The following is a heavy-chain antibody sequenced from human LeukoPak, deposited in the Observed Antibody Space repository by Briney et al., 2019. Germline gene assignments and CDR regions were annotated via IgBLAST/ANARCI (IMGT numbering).Heavy chain of an antibody. CDR2: IYHSGST. V-gene: IGHV4-38-2*02. D-gene: IGHD3-16*02. CDR3: ARYDVWGTYRAFDY. J-gene: IGHJ4*02. CDR1: GYSISSDYY. Sequence: PSETLSLTCTVSGYSISSDYYWGWIRQPPGKGLEWIGFIYHSGSTYYNPSLKSRVTISVDTSKNQFSLKLSSVTAADTAAYYCARYDVWGTYRAFDYWGQGTLVTVSS.